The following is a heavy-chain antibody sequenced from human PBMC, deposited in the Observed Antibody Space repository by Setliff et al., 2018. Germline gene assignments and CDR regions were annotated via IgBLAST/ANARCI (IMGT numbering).Heavy chain of an antibody. J-gene: IGHJ3*02. CDR3: AGGRMRGSCSGPSCTYDPFDI. Sequence: PSETLSLTCTVSGGSISSTSYYWAWIRQPPGKGLEWTGSIYYRGSTFIYPSLRSRVTISADTSKNQFSLKLTSVTAADTAMYYCAGGRMRGSCSGPSCTYDPFDIWGQGTPVTVSS. V-gene: IGHV4-39*07. CDR1: GGSISSTSYY. D-gene: IGHD2-2*01. CDR2: IYYRGST.